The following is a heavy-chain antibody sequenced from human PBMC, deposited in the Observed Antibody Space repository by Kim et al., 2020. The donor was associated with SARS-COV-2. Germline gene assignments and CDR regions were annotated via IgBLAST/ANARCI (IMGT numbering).Heavy chain of an antibody. D-gene: IGHD3-9*01. CDR1: GGSISSYY. CDR3: ARAAEGYYDTLTGYYNYY. V-gene: IGHV4-59*01. Sequence: SETLSLTCTVSGGSISSYYWSWIRQPPGKGLEWIGYIYSSGSTNYNPSLKSRLTISVDTSKDQFPLKLNSVTAADTAVYYFARAAEGYYDTLTGYYNYY. CDR2: IYSSGST. J-gene: IGHJ6*01.